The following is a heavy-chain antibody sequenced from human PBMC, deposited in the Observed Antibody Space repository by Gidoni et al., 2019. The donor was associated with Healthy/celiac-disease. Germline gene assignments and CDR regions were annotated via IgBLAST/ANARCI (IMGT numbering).Heavy chain of an antibody. J-gene: IGHJ6*02. CDR3: ARPVVVPAAVDV. V-gene: IGHV4-39*01. CDR2: IYYSGST. Sequence: GWIRQPPGKGLEWIGGIYYSGSTYYNPSLKSRVTISVDTSKNQFSLKLSSVTAADTAVYYCARPVVVPAAVDVWGQGTTVTVSS. D-gene: IGHD2-2*01.